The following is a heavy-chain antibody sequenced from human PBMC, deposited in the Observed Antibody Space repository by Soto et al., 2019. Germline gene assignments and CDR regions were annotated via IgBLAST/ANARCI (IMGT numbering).Heavy chain of an antibody. D-gene: IGHD1-26*01. CDR3: GRGRSGQIVVFY. CDR2: IGPESGAT. J-gene: IGHJ4*02. CDR1: GYTFTGHY. Sequence: ASVKVSCKASGYTFTGHYIHWVRQAPGQGPEWMGEIGPESGATRYAQKFQGRVTMTRDTSITTVYMELKNLSPDDTAVYYCGRGRSGQIVVFYWGQGTPVTVSS. V-gene: IGHV1-2*02.